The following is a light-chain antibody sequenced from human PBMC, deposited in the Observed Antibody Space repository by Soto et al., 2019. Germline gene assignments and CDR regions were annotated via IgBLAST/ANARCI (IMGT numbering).Light chain of an antibody. CDR3: QLWDSRSDHPV. Sequence: VLTQPPSVSVAPGKTARITCGGNNIGSKSVHWYQQKPGQAPVVVIYYDSDRPSGIPERFSGSNSGDTATLTISRVEVGDEADYYCQLWDSRSDHPVFGGGTKVTVL. J-gene: IGLJ2*01. V-gene: IGLV3-21*04. CDR2: YDS. CDR1: NIGSKS.